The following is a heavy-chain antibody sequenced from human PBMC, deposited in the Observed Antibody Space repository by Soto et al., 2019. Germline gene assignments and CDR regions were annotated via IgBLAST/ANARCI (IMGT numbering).Heavy chain of an antibody. CDR1: GFTFDDYA. V-gene: IGHV3-9*01. D-gene: IGHD2-15*01. CDR2: ISWNSGSI. J-gene: IGHJ6*02. CDR3: ARGYCSCGSCYSFLPYYCMDV. Sequence: SLRLSCAASGFTFDDYAMHWVRQAPGKGLEWVSGISWNSGSIGYADSVKGRFTISRDNAKNSLYLQMNSLRDEDTAVYYCARGYCSCGSCYSFLPYYCMDVCGQGTTVTVSS.